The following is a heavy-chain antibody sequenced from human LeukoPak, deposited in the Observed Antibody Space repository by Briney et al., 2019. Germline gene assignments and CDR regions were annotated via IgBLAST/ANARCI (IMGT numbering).Heavy chain of an antibody. CDR3: ARDRRLHSGYDFSDY. J-gene: IGHJ4*02. V-gene: IGHV3-21*01. CDR2: ISSSSSYI. Sequence: GGSLRLSCAASGFTFSSYSMNWVRQAPGKGLEWVSSISSSSSYIHYADSVKGRFTISRDNAKNSLYLQMNSLRAEDTAVYYCARDRRLHSGYDFSDYWGQGTLVTVSS. D-gene: IGHD5-12*01. CDR1: GFTFSSYS.